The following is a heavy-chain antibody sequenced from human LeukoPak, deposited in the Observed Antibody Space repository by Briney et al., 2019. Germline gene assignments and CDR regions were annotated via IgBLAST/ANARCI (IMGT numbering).Heavy chain of an antibody. J-gene: IGHJ4*02. CDR3: ARDEGWLYDILTGYLLDY. D-gene: IGHD3-9*01. Sequence: GASVKVSCKASGYTFTGYYMHWVRQAPGQGLEWMGWINPNSGGTNYAQKFQGRVTMTRDTSISTAYMELSRLRSDDTAVYYCARDEGWLYDILTGYLLDYWGQGTLVTVSS. CDR1: GYTFTGYY. CDR2: INPNSGGT. V-gene: IGHV1-2*02.